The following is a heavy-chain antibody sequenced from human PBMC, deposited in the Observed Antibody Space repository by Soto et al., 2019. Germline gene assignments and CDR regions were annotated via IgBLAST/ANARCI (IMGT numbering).Heavy chain of an antibody. V-gene: IGHV3-15*01. Sequence: EVQLVESGGGLVKPGGSLRLSCAASGIILSNAWMTWVRQAPGKGLEWVGRIKSKADGSTTEYGSPVKDRFIITRDDSENTLDLQMHSLKTEDTAVYYCATPRPGTHGYGYWGQGTLVTVSS. CDR1: GIILSNAW. D-gene: IGHD5-18*01. CDR3: ATPRPGTHGYGY. J-gene: IGHJ4*02. CDR2: IKSKADGSTT.